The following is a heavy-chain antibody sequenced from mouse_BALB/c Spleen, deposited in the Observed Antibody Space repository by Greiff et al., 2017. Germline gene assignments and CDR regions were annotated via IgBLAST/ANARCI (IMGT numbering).Heavy chain of an antibody. D-gene: IGHD2-10*01. CDR1: GYTFTSYV. V-gene: IGHV1-14*01. Sequence: LQESGPELVKPGASVKMSCKASGYTFTSYVMHWVKQKPGQGLEWIGYINPYNDGTKYNEKFKGKATLTADKSSSTAYMQLSSLTSDDSAVYFCARSAYPYAMDYWGQGTSVTVSS. CDR2: INPYNDGT. CDR3: ARSAYPYAMDY. J-gene: IGHJ4*01.